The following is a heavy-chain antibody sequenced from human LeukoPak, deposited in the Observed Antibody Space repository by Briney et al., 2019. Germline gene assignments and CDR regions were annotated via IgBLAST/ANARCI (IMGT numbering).Heavy chain of an antibody. CDR3: ARSSSGTYHY. Sequence: ASVKVSFKTSGYTFSSYTMHWLRQAPGQSLEWMGRINGDNGNTKYSEKFQGRVTITRDTSASSAYMELSSLRSEDTAVYYCARSSSGTYHYWGQGTLVTVSS. CDR1: GYTFSSYT. V-gene: IGHV1-3*01. D-gene: IGHD3-10*01. J-gene: IGHJ4*02. CDR2: INGDNGNT.